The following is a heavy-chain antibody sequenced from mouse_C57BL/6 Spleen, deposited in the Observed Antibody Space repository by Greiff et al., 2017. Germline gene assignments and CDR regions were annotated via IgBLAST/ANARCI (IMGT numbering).Heavy chain of an antibody. V-gene: IGHV1-26*01. D-gene: IGHD2-1*01. CDR1: GYTFTDYY. CDR3: ARDHYGNYYFDY. Sequence: EVQVVESGPELVKPGASVKISCKASGYTFTDYYMNWVKQSHGKSLEWIGDINPNNGGTSYNQKFKGKATLTVDKSSSTAYMELRSLTSEDSAVYYCARDHYGNYYFDYWGQGTTLTVSS. J-gene: IGHJ2*01. CDR2: INPNNGGT.